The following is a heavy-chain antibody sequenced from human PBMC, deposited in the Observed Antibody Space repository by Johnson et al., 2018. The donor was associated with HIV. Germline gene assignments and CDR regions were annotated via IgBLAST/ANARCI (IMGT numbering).Heavy chain of an antibody. V-gene: IGHV3-66*01. CDR2: IYSDGTT. CDR1: GFTVSSNY. D-gene: IGHD5-24*01. Sequence: MQLVESGGGVVRPGGSLRLSCAASGFTVSSNYMSWVRQAPGQGLEWVSVIYSDGTTYYADSVKGRFTISRDNAKNSLYLQMNSLRAEDTAVYYCARDLRWSYDAFDIWGQGTMVTVSS. J-gene: IGHJ3*02. CDR3: ARDLRWSYDAFDI.